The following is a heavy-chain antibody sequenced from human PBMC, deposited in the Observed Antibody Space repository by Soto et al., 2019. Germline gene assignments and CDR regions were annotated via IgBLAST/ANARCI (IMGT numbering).Heavy chain of an antibody. CDR2: SRNRANGYIT. D-gene: IGHD5-18*01. Sequence: GGSLRLSCEGFGFTLSDHYMDWVRQAPGKGLECVARSRNRANGYITEYAASVTGRFTISRDDSRNLVYLQMNNLKIEDTAVYYCARVIRVSGYSYGYFDYWGQGTLVTVSS. CDR3: ARVIRVSGYSYGYFDY. V-gene: IGHV3-72*01. J-gene: IGHJ4*02. CDR1: GFTLSDHY.